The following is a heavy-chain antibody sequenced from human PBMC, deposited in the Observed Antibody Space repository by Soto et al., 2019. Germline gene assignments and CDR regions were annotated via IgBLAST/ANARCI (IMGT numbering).Heavy chain of an antibody. Sequence: QVQLVQSGSEVKKPGSSVTVSCKASGGTFRTTAFSWVRQAPGQGLEWMGGIIPMFDATRFAQKFQGRLTTTADESTSTAYMELSGLRSEDTAVYYCAGGDAFHYYDDIGVTFDIWGQGTMVTVSA. D-gene: IGHD3-16*01. J-gene: IGHJ3*02. CDR3: AGGDAFHYYDDIGVTFDI. V-gene: IGHV1-69*12. CDR2: IIPMFDAT. CDR1: GGTFRTTA.